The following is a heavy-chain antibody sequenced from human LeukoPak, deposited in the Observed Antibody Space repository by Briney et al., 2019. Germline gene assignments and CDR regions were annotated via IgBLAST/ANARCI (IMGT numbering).Heavy chain of an antibody. V-gene: IGHV3-9*01. D-gene: IGHD3-9*01. Sequence: GGSLRLSCAASGFTFDDYAMHWVRQAPGKGLEWVSGISWNSGSIGYADSVKGRFTISRDNAKNSLYLQMNSLRAEDTALYYCAKANYDILTGYFPNAGYFQHWGQGTLVTVSS. CDR2: ISWNSGSI. J-gene: IGHJ1*01. CDR1: GFTFDDYA. CDR3: AKANYDILTGYFPNAGYFQH.